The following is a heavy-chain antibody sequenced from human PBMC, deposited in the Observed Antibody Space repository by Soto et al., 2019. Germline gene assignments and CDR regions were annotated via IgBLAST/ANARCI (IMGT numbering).Heavy chain of an antibody. Sequence: GGSLRLSCAASGFTFSSYAMSWVRQAPGKGLEWVSAISGSGGSTYYADSVKGRFTISRDNSKNTLYLQMNSLRAEDTAVYYCAKVGSTGSGSYYINPKYYFDYWGQGTLVTVSS. CDR2: ISGSGGST. CDR3: AKVGSTGSGSYYINPKYYFDY. J-gene: IGHJ4*02. V-gene: IGHV3-23*01. D-gene: IGHD3-10*01. CDR1: GFTFSSYA.